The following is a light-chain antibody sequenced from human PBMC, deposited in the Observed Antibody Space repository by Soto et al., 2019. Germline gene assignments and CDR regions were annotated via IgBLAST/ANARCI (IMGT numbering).Light chain of an antibody. J-gene: IGKJ1*01. CDR1: QGIRND. V-gene: IGKV1-6*01. Sequence: AIQMTQSPSSLSASVGDRVTITCRASQGIRNDLGWSHQKPGKAPTLLIYGASSLQRGVPSRFSGSGSGTAFPLTISSLQPEDFATYSCLQDYNHPWTFGQGTKWIS. CDR3: LQDYNHPWT. CDR2: GAS.